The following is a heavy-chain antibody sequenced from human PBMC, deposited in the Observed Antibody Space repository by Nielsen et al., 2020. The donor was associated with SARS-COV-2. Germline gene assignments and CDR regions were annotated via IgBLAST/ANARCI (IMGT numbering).Heavy chain of an antibody. CDR1: GYTFTGSY. J-gene: IGHJ4*02. V-gene: IGHV1-2*06. Sequence: ASVKVSCKASGYTFTGSYVHWVRQAPGQGPEWMGRINPNSGATIYAQKFQGRVTMTRDTSISTAYLEVTRLRSDDTAVYYCARGGSIPARPLDYWGLGTLVTVSS. CDR2: INPNSGAT. CDR3: ARGGSIPARPLDY. D-gene: IGHD6-6*01.